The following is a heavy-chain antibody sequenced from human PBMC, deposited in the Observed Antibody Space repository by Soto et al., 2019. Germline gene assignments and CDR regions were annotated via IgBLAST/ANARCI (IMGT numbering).Heavy chain of an antibody. CDR1: GGTFGTYA. CDR2: IIANLGIA. CDR3: ARDEDDNNFEAF. D-gene: IGHD3-9*01. Sequence: SVKVSCKASGGTFGTYAITWVRQAPGQGLEWMGRIIANLGIASHAQKFQGRVTITADKSTSTVYMELSSLTSDDTAVYFCARDEDDNNFEAFWGQGTLVTVSS. J-gene: IGHJ4*02. V-gene: IGHV1-69*04.